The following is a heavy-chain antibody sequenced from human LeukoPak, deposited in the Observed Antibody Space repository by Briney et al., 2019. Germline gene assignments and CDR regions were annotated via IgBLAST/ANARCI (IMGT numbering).Heavy chain of an antibody. Sequence: GGSLRLSCAASGFTFSIYSMNWVRQAPGKGLEWVSSISSSSNYIFYADSLKGRFTISRDNAKNSLYLQMNSLRAEDTAVYYCARDLSYSSGRYHYWGQGTLVTVSS. V-gene: IGHV3-21*01. CDR2: ISSSSNYI. CDR3: ARDLSYSSGRYHY. J-gene: IGHJ4*02. D-gene: IGHD6-19*01. CDR1: GFTFSIYS.